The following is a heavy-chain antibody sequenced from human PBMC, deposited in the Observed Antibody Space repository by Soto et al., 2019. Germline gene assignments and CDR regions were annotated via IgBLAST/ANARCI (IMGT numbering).Heavy chain of an antibody. V-gene: IGHV4-30-2*01. CDR3: ASSNSYYSQYYFDY. J-gene: IGHJ4*02. CDR2: IFPSGTT. Sequence: PSATLSLTCGVSGGSLSGATYSWNWIRQPPGKGLEWIGYIFPSGTTYYNPSLKSRVTISIDVSKNQFSLSLRSLTAADTAVYYCASSNSYYSQYYFDYWGQGTLVTVSS. CDR1: GGSLSGATYS. D-gene: IGHD3-22*01.